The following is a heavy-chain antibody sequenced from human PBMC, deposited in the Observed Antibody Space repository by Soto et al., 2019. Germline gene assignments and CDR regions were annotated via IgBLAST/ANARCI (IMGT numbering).Heavy chain of an antibody. CDR3: ARDYRHGGYIYGSRFDS. CDR1: GGTFSSYA. Sequence: QVQLVQSGAEVKKPGSSVKVSCKASGGTFSSYAISWVRQAPGQGLEWMGGIIPIFGTANYAQKFQGRVTITSDESTSTAYMELSSLRSEATAVYYCARDYRHGGYIYGSRFDSWGQGTLDTVSS. D-gene: IGHD5-18*01. J-gene: IGHJ4*02. CDR2: IIPIFGTA. V-gene: IGHV1-69*05.